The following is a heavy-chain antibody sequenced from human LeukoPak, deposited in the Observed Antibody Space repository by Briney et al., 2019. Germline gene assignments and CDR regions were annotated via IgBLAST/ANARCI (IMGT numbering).Heavy chain of an antibody. Sequence: SETLSLTCTVSGGSISSSSYYWGWIRQPPGKGLEWIGSIYYSGSTYYNPSLKSRVTISVDTSKNQFSLKLSSVTAADTAVYYCARDGGDYVWGSYRSHYFDYWGQGTLVTVSS. D-gene: IGHD3-16*02. CDR2: IYYSGST. V-gene: IGHV4-39*07. CDR3: ARDGGDYVWGSYRSHYFDY. CDR1: GGSISSSSYY. J-gene: IGHJ4*02.